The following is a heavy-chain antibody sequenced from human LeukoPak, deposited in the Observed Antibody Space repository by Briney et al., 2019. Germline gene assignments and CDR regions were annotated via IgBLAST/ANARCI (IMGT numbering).Heavy chain of an antibody. V-gene: IGHV1-2*02. CDR1: GYTFTDYY. J-gene: IGHJ3*02. D-gene: IGHD3-16*02. CDR3: ARSWGRGSYRSSDAFDI. CDR2: INPNSGGT. Sequence: ASVKVSCKASGYTFTDYYLHWVRQAPGQGLEWMGWINPNSGGTNYAQKFQGRVTMTRDTSISTAYMELSRLRSDDTAVYYCARSWGRGSYRSSDAFDIWGQGTMVTVSS.